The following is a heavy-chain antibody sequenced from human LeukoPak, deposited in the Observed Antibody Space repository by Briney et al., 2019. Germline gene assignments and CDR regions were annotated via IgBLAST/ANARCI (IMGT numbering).Heavy chain of an antibody. CDR3: AKDSSSWLVYYFDC. J-gene: IGHJ4*02. D-gene: IGHD6-13*01. Sequence: PGGSLRLSCAASGFTFSSYGMHWVRQAPGKGLEWVAFIRYDGSNKYYADSVKGRFTISRDNSKNTLYLQMNSLRAEDTAVYYCAKDSSSWLVYYFDCWGQGTLVTVSS. CDR1: GFTFSSYG. CDR2: IRYDGSNK. V-gene: IGHV3-30*02.